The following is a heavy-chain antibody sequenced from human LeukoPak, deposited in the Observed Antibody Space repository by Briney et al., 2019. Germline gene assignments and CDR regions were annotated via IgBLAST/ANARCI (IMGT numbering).Heavy chain of an antibody. J-gene: IGHJ4*02. Sequence: ASVKVSCKTSGYSENFYGITWVRQVAGQGLEWMGWISAQHGQTEYAPNSQDRVTMTTDTYTNTAYMELRSLRSDDTAVYYCARGIPGYFGTSGYYYEYWGQRTLVTVSS. D-gene: IGHD3-22*01. CDR1: GYSENFYG. V-gene: IGHV1-18*01. CDR3: ARGIPGYFGTSGYYYEY. CDR2: ISAQHGQT.